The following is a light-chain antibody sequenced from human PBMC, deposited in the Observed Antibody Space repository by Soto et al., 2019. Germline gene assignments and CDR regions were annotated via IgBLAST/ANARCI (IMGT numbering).Light chain of an antibody. V-gene: IGKV3-20*01. Sequence: EIVLTQSPGTLSLSPGERATLSCRASQSVSSNYLAWYQQKPGQAPRLLIYGASSRATGIPDRFSGSGSGTDFTLTISRLAPEDFAVYFCQQYATSPALTFGGGTKVEIK. CDR3: QQYATSPALT. CDR1: QSVSSNY. J-gene: IGKJ4*01. CDR2: GAS.